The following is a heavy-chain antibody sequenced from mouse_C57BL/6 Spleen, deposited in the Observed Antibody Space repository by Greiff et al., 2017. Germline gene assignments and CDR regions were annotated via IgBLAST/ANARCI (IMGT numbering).Heavy chain of an antibody. V-gene: IGHV1-80*01. Sequence: VQLQESGAELVKPGASVKISCKASGYAFSSYWMNWVKQRPGKGLEWIGQIYPGDGDTNYNGKFKGKATLTADKSSSTAYMQLSSLTSEDSAVYFCARSFYDYARSNAMDYWGQGTSVTVSS. CDR1: GYAFSSYW. J-gene: IGHJ4*01. CDR3: ARSFYDYARSNAMDY. D-gene: IGHD2-4*01. CDR2: IYPGDGDT.